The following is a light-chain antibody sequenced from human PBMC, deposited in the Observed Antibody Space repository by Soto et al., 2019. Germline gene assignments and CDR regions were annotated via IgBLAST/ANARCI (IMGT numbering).Light chain of an antibody. J-gene: IGKJ5*01. CDR3: QQRSQWPPL. CDR1: QSVGSY. Sequence: EIVLTQSPATLSLSPGERATLSCRASQSVGSYLVWYQQKPGQAPRLLIYDAYNRATGIPARFSGSGSGTDFTLTISSLDPEDFAVYYCQQRSQWPPLFGQGTRLEMK. V-gene: IGKV3-11*01. CDR2: DAY.